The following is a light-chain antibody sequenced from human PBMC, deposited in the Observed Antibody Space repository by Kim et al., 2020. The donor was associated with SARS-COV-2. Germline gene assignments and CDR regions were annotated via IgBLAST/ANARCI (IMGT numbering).Light chain of an antibody. V-gene: IGKV3-20*01. Sequence: LFPGERATLSCRASQSVASNHIAWFQQKPGQTPRLLIYGTSSRVTGISDRFSASGSGTDFTLTISRLEPEDFAVYYCQQYDNSPYTFGQGTKLEI. CDR3: QQYDNSPYT. CDR1: QSVASNH. CDR2: GTS. J-gene: IGKJ2*01.